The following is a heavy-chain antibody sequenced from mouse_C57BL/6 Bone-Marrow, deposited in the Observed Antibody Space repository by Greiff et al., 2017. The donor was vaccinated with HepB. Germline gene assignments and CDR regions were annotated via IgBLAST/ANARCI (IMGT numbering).Heavy chain of an antibody. Sequence: QVQLKESGPGLVQPSQSLSITCTVSGFSLTSYGVHWVRQSPGKGLEWLGVIWSGGSTDYNAAFISRLSISKDNSKSQVFFKMNSLQADDTAIYYCARMTVVALYWYFDVWGTGTTVTVSS. D-gene: IGHD1-1*01. CDR2: IWSGGST. CDR1: GFSLTSYG. J-gene: IGHJ1*03. V-gene: IGHV2-2*01. CDR3: ARMTVVALYWYFDV.